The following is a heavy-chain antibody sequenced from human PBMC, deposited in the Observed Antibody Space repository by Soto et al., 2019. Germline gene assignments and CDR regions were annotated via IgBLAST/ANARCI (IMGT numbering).Heavy chain of an antibody. Sequence: QVQLVQAGDQVKKPGASVKVSCKTSGYTFTSYDINWVRQATGQGLAWMGWMNPNSGNTAYAQKFLGRVTMTRNTSISTAYMELSSLRSEDTAVYYCARERTRGFDPWGQGTLVTVSS. V-gene: IGHV1-8*01. J-gene: IGHJ5*02. CDR1: GYTFTSYD. CDR3: ARERTRGFDP. CDR2: MNPNSGNT.